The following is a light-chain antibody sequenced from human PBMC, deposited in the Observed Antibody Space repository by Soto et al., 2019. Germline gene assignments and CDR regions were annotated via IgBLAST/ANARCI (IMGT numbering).Light chain of an antibody. V-gene: IGLV4-69*01. Sequence: QSVLTQSPSASAFLGASVKLTCTLSSGHSTYAIAWHQQQPEKGPRYLMKVNSDGSHSKGDGIPDRFSGSSSGAERYLTISSLQSEDEADYYCQTWDSGVWVFGGGTKLTVL. CDR3: QTWDSGVWV. CDR1: SGHSTYA. J-gene: IGLJ3*02. CDR2: VNSDGSH.